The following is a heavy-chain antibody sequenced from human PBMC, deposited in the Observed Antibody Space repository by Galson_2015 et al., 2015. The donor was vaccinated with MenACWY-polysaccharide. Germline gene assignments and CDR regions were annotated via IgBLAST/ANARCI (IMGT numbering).Heavy chain of an antibody. CDR1: GFTFSSHS. J-gene: IGHJ4*02. D-gene: IGHD4-17*01. V-gene: IGHV3-21*01. CDR3: ARDSYGDYHFDY. Sequence: SLRLSCAASGFTFSSHSMNWVRQAPGKGLEWVSSISSSSSYIYYADSVKGRFTISRDNAKNSLYLQMNSLRAEDTAVYYCARDSYGDYHFDYWGQGTLVTVSS. CDR2: ISSSSSYI.